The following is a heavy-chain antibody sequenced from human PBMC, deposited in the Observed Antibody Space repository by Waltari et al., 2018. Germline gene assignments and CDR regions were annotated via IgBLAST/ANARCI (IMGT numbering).Heavy chain of an antibody. CDR2: INPNSGDT. CDR3: ARGIGWGFDP. J-gene: IGHJ5*02. Sequence: QVQLVQSGAEVKKPGASVKASCQASGDTFTGYYMHWVRPAPGQGLEWMGWINPNSGDTKYAQRFQGRVTMTRDTSITTAYMELNSLRSDDTAVYYCARGIGWGFDPWGQGTLVTVSS. CDR1: GDTFTGYY. D-gene: IGHD6-19*01. V-gene: IGHV1-2*02.